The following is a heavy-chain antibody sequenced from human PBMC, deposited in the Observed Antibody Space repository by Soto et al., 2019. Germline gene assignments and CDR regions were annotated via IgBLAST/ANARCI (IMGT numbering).Heavy chain of an antibody. CDR1: GFTFSSYA. CDR3: ARDFFRDYGDYYYYGMDV. V-gene: IGHV3-23*01. CDR2: ISGSGGST. Sequence: GGSLRLSCAASGFTFSSYAMSWVRQAPGKGLEWVSAISGSGGSTYYADSVKGRFTISRDNAKNSLYLQMNSLRAEDTAVYYCARDFFRDYGDYYYYGMDVWGQGTTVTVSS. J-gene: IGHJ6*02. D-gene: IGHD4-17*01.